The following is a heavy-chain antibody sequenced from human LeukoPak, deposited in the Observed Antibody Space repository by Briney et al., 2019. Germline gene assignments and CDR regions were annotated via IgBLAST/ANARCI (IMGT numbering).Heavy chain of an antibody. V-gene: IGHV3-9*01. CDR2: ISWNSGSI. CDR1: GFTFDDYA. CDR3: AKDIGTGNRLYYFDY. D-gene: IGHD1-14*01. Sequence: GGSLRLSCAASGFTFDDYAMHWVRHAPGKGLEWVSGISWNSGSIVYADSVKGRFTISRDNAKNSLYLQMNSLRAEDTALYYCAKDIGTGNRLYYFDYWGEGTLVTVSS. J-gene: IGHJ4*02.